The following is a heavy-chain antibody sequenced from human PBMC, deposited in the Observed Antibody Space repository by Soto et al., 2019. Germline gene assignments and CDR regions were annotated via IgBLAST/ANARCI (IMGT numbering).Heavy chain of an antibody. V-gene: IGHV3-30-3*01. CDR2: ISYDGSNK. J-gene: IGHJ6*02. CDR1: GFTFSSYA. Sequence: QVQLVESGGGVVQPGRSLRLSCAASGFTFSSYAMHWVRQAPGKGLEWVAVISYDGSNKYYADSVKGRFTISRDNSKNTLYLQMNSLRADDTPVYYCASTLDVWGQGTTVTVSS. CDR3: ASTLDV.